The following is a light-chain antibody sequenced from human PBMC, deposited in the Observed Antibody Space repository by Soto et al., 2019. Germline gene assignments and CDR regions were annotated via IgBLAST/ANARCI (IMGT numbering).Light chain of an antibody. V-gene: IGKV3-20*01. Sequence: EIVLTQSPGTLSLSPGERATLSCRASQSVSSSYLAWYQQKPGRAPRLLIYGASSRATGIPDRFSGSGSGTDFTLTISRLEPEDFAVYYCHQYGSSPRFGQGTKVVIK. CDR3: HQYGSSPR. CDR1: QSVSSSY. CDR2: GAS. J-gene: IGKJ1*01.